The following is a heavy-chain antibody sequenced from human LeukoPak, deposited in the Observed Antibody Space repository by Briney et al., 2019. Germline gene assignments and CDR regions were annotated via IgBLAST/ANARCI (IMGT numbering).Heavy chain of an antibody. Sequence: ASVKVSCTASGYTFTSYDINWVRQATGQGLEWMGWMNPNSGEKGHAQKFQGRVTITRETSINTAYMELSSLRSEDTAVYYCARGPNNQVVRGVIGYYYMDVWGKGTTVTVSS. CDR1: GYTFTSYD. D-gene: IGHD3-10*01. CDR2: MNPNSGEK. V-gene: IGHV1-8*01. CDR3: ARGPNNQVVRGVIGYYYMDV. J-gene: IGHJ6*03.